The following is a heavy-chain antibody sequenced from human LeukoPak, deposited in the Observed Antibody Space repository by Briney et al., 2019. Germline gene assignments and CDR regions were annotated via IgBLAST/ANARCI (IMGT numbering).Heavy chain of an antibody. CDR2: INPNSGGT. CDR1: GYTFTGYY. Sequence: ASVKVSCKASGYTFTGYYMHWVRQAPGQGLEWMGRINPNSGGTNYAQKFQGRVTMTRDTSISTAYMELSRLRSDGTAVYYCARDAHPLIVDIVATIGYWGQGTLVTVSS. CDR3: ARDAHPLIVDIVATIGY. J-gene: IGHJ4*02. V-gene: IGHV1-2*06. D-gene: IGHD5-12*01.